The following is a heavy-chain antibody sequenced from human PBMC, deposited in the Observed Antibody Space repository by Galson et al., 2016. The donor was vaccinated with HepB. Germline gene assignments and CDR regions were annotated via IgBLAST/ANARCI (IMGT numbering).Heavy chain of an antibody. Sequence: SLRLSCAASGFTFTIYAMSWVRQTPGKGLEWVSDISDGGGAKYYADSVKGRFTISRENSKNTLYRQMNSLRAEDTSIYYCAKGHSGYMYYWGQGTLVTVSS. V-gene: IGHV3-23*01. CDR3: AKGHSGYMYY. CDR1: GFTFTIYA. J-gene: IGHJ4*02. CDR2: ISDGGGAK. D-gene: IGHD5-12*01.